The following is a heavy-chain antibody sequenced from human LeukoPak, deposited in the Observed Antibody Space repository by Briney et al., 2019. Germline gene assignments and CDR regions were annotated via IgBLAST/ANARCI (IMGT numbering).Heavy chain of an antibody. D-gene: IGHD2-15*01. CDR3: ARGIVVVVAATPEGYREYFQH. J-gene: IGHJ1*01. Sequence: ASVKVSCKASGGTFSSYATSWVRQAPGQGLEWMGGVIPIFGTANYAQKFQGRVTITADKSTSTAYMELSSLRSEDTAVYYCARGIVVVVAATPEGYREYFQHWGQGTLVTVSS. CDR1: GGTFSSYA. CDR2: VIPIFGTA. V-gene: IGHV1-69*06.